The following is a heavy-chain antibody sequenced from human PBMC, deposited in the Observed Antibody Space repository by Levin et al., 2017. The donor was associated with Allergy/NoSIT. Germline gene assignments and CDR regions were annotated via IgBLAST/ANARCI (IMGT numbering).Heavy chain of an antibody. CDR1: GFTFNNYA. J-gene: IGHJ4*02. Sequence: GGSLRLSCAASGFTFNNYAMSWVRQAPGKGLEWVSAIINSGVGTYYADSVKGRFTISRDNSKNTMYLQMNSLRAEDTAVYFCAKDAIRRSDQPYSFDYWGQGTLVTASS. CDR3: AKDAIRRSDQPYSFDY. V-gene: IGHV3-23*01. CDR2: IINSGVGT. D-gene: IGHD6-19*01.